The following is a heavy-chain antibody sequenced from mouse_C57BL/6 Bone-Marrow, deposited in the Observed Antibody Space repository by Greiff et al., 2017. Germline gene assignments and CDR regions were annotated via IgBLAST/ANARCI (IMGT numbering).Heavy chain of an antibody. CDR3: TDGSYSRDYFDY. D-gene: IGHD1-1*02. V-gene: IGHV6-3*01. CDR1: GFTFSNYW. CDR2: IRLKSDNYAT. Sequence: EVMLVESGGGLVQPGGSMKLSCVASGFTFSNYWMNWVRQSPEKGLEWVAQIRLKSDNYATHYAESVKGRFTISRDDSKSSVYLQMNNLRAEDTGIYYCTDGSYSRDYFDYWGQGTTLTVSS. J-gene: IGHJ2*01.